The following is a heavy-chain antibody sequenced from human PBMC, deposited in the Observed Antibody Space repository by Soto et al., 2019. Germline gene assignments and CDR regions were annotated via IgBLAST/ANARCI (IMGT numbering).Heavy chain of an antibody. CDR1: GYTFTRYG. J-gene: IGHJ4*02. CDR2: ISGYNGEA. Sequence: GASVKVSCKASGYTFTRYGISWVRQAPGQGLEWMGGISGYNGEANYAQKFQGRVTITADESTSTAYMELSSLRSEDTAVYYCARESRYCSGGSCYFLPGIDYWGQGTLVTVSS. CDR3: ARESRYCSGGSCYFLPGIDY. D-gene: IGHD2-15*01. V-gene: IGHV1-18*01.